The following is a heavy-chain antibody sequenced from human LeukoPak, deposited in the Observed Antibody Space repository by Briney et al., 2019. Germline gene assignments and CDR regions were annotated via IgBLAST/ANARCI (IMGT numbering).Heavy chain of an antibody. CDR3: ARARTGSIRFFDY. CDR2: IRNKANSHTT. J-gene: IGHJ4*02. V-gene: IGHV3-72*01. Sequence: GSLRLSCAASGFIFSDYYMEWVRQAPGKGLEWVGRIRNKANSHTTEYAASVKGRFTFSRDDSKNSLYLQMNSLEIEDTAIYYCARARTGSIRFFDYWGQGTLVTVSS. D-gene: IGHD3-16*01. CDR1: GFIFSDYY.